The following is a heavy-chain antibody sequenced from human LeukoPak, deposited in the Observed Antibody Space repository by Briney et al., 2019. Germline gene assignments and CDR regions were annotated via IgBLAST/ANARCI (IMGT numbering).Heavy chain of an antibody. CDR3: ASGYYGSGSPPFDY. CDR2: ISSSSYT. CDR1: GFTFSDYY. V-gene: IGHV3-11*03. D-gene: IGHD3-10*01. J-gene: IGHJ4*02. Sequence: GRSLRLSCAASGFTFSDYYMSWIRQAPGKGLEWVSYISSSSYTNYADSVKGRFTISRDNAKNSLYLQMNSLRAEDTAVYYCASGYYGSGSPPFDYWGQGTLVTVSS.